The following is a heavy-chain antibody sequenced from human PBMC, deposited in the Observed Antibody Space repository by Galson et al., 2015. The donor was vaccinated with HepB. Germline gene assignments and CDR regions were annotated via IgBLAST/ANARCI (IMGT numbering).Heavy chain of an antibody. Sequence: SLRLSCAASGFTFSSYAMHWVRQAPGKGLEYGSAISSNGGSTYYADSVKGRFTISRDNSKNTLYLQMSSLRAEDTAVYYCVKLAVAGTGYRDYYYYGMDVWGQGTTVTVSS. CDR1: GFTFSSYA. D-gene: IGHD6-19*01. CDR3: VKLAVAGTGYRDYYYYGMDV. V-gene: IGHV3-64D*06. CDR2: ISSNGGST. J-gene: IGHJ6*02.